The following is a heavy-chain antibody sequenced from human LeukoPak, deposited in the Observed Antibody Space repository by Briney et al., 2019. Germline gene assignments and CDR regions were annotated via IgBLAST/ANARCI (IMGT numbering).Heavy chain of an antibody. Sequence: GGSLRLSCAASGFTFVDYAMHWVRQAPGKGLEWVSGISWNSGSIGYADSVKGRFTISRDNAKNSLYLQMNSLRAEDTALYYCAKDLRGHIVVVTATSGVAFDYWGQGTLVTVSS. CDR1: GFTFVDYA. CDR3: AKDLRGHIVVVTATSGVAFDY. CDR2: ISWNSGSI. J-gene: IGHJ4*02. V-gene: IGHV3-9*01. D-gene: IGHD2-21*02.